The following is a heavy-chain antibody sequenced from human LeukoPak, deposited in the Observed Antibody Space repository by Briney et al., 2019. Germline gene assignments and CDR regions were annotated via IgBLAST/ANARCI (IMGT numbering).Heavy chain of an antibody. CDR1: GGSISSGGYY. D-gene: IGHD2-2*01. J-gene: IGHJ6*02. CDR2: ISYGGTT. CDR3: ARTNGVGYCSSTSCRGLYYFYGMDV. V-gene: IGHV4-31*03. Sequence: SQTLSLTCTVSGGSISSGGYYWICIRQHPGQGLEWAGNISYGGTTYYNPYHKSRVTISVETSKHQFSLKLSSVTAADTAVYYCARTNGVGYCSSTSCRGLYYFYGMDVWGQGTTVTVSS.